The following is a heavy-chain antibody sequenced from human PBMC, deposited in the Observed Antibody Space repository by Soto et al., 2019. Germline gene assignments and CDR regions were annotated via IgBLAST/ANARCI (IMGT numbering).Heavy chain of an antibody. Sequence: GGSLRLSCAASGFIFDDFAMHWVRQAPGKGLEWVSSITWNSASVAYADSVKGRFTISRDNAKNSLYLQMNSLRAEDTAVYYCTRDASRDSSARGWFDPWGPGTLVTVSS. CDR3: TRDASRDSSARGWFDP. D-gene: IGHD6-13*01. V-gene: IGHV3-9*01. CDR1: GFIFDDFA. CDR2: ITWNSASV. J-gene: IGHJ5*02.